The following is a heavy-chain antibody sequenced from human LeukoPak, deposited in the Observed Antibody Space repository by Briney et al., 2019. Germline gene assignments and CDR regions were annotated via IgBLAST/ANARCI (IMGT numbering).Heavy chain of an antibody. CDR3: ARGIAVAAQYNWFDP. D-gene: IGHD6-19*01. J-gene: IGHJ5*02. CDR2: INPSGGST. V-gene: IGHV1-46*01. CDR1: GYTFTSYY. Sequence: ASVKVSCKASGYTFTSYYMHWVRQAPGQGLEWMGIINPSGGSTSYAQKFQGRVAMTRDTSTSTVYMELSSLRSEDTAVYYCARGIAVAAQYNWFDPWGQGTLVTVSS.